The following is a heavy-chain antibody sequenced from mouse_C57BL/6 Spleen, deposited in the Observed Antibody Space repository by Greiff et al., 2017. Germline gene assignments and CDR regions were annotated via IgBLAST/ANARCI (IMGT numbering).Heavy chain of an antibody. CDR2: IYPSDSET. D-gene: IGHD1-1*01. Sequence: QVQLQQPGAELVRPGSSVKLSCKASGYTFTSYWMDWVKQRPGQGLEWIGNIYPSDSETHYNQKFKDKATLTVDKSSSTAYMQLSSLTSEDSAVYYCAREDYGSSAFADWGQGTLVTVSA. V-gene: IGHV1-61*01. CDR1: GYTFTSYW. J-gene: IGHJ3*01. CDR3: AREDYGSSAFAD.